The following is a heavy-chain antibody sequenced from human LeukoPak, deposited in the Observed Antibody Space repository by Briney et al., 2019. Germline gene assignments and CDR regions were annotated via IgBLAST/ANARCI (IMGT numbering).Heavy chain of an antibody. CDR3: AREETDYYDSSGNFDY. V-gene: IGHV3-11*04. J-gene: IGHJ4*02. D-gene: IGHD3-22*01. CDR2: ISSSSSTI. CDR1: GFTFSDYY. Sequence: GGSLRLSCAASGFTFSDYYMSWIRQAPGKGLEWVSYISSSSSTIYYADSVKGRFTISRDNAKNSLYLQMNSLRAEDTAVYYCAREETDYYDSSGNFDYWGQGTLVTVSS.